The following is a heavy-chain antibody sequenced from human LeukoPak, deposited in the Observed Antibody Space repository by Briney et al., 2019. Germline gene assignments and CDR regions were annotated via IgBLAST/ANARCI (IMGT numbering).Heavy chain of an antibody. CDR3: ARDYKWFNP. J-gene: IGHJ5*02. CDR1: GYSISSGYY. CDR2: IYHSGST. V-gene: IGHV4-38-2*02. Sequence: SETLSLTCTVSGYSISSGYYWGWIRQPPGKGLEWIGSIYHSGSTYYNPSLKSRVTISVDTSKNQFSLKLSSVTAADTAVYYCARDYKWFNPWGQGTLVTVSS.